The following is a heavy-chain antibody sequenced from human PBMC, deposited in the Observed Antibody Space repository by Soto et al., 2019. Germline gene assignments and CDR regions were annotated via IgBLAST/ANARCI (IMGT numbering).Heavy chain of an antibody. CDR1: GFTFSTYG. Sequence: GSLRLSCAAPGFTFSTYGMHWVRQAPDKGLEWVAVIWYDGSNEYYADSVNGRFTISRDNSKNTLYLQMNSLRPEDTALYYCAKDSDQLLFDYYYYGMDVWGQGTTVTVSS. J-gene: IGHJ6*02. V-gene: IGHV3-30*02. D-gene: IGHD2-2*01. CDR3: AKDSDQLLFDYYYYGMDV. CDR2: IWYDGSNE.